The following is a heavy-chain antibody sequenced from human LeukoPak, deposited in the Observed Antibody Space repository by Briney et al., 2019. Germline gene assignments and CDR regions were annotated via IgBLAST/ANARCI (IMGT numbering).Heavy chain of an antibody. V-gene: IGHV3-48*01. CDR2: ISSSSSTI. CDR1: GFTFSSYS. CDR3: ARRPVLWSGSHYGMDV. D-gene: IGHD3-3*01. J-gene: IGHJ6*02. Sequence: GRSLRLSCAASGFTFSSYSMNWVRQAPGKGLEWVSYISSSSSTIYYADSVKGRFTISRDNAKNSLYLQMNSLRAEDTAVYYCARRPVLWSGSHYGMDVWGQGTTVTVSS.